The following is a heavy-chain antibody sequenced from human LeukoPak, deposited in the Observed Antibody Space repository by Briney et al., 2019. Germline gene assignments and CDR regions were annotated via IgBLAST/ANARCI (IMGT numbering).Heavy chain of an antibody. CDR3: ARDPYNGYYGDDYYYYMDV. CDR2: ISSTSSDI. J-gene: IGHJ6*03. V-gene: IGHV3-21*01. D-gene: IGHD4-17*01. CDR1: GFTFSSYE. Sequence: GGSLGLSCAASGFTFSSYEMNWVRQAPGKGLEWVSSISSTSSDIYYADSVKGRFTISRDDAKNLLSLQMNSLRAEDTAVYYCARDPYNGYYGDDYYYYMDVWGKGTTVTISS.